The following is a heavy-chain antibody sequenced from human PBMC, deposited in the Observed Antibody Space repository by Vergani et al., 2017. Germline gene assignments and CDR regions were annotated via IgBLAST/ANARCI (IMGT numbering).Heavy chain of an antibody. Sequence: QVQLVQSGAEVKKPGSSVKVSCKASGGTFSSYTINWVRQAPGQGLEWMGRIIPILGIPKYAQKFQGRVTITADKSTSTAYMELRSLRSDDTAVYYCARDLAVVAALSFGYWGQGTLVTVSS. J-gene: IGHJ4*02. CDR3: ARDLAVVAALSFGY. CDR1: GGTFSSYT. D-gene: IGHD2-15*01. CDR2: IIPILGIP. V-gene: IGHV1-69*08.